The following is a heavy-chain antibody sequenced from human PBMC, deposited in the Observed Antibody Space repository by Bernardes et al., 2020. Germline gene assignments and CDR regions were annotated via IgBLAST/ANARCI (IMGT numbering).Heavy chain of an antibody. CDR2: VYYTGTT. CDR1: GASIGRGYY. D-gene: IGHD3-10*01. Sequence: SESLSLTCSVSGASIGRGYYWSCIRQFPGKGLEWLGYVYYTGTTYYNSSLKSRLSISVDTSENQFSLRLSSVTAADTAVYYCAGDSGPTGVRAFAIWGRGTLITVSS. V-gene: IGHV4-31*03. CDR3: AGDSGPTGVRAFAI. J-gene: IGHJ3*02.